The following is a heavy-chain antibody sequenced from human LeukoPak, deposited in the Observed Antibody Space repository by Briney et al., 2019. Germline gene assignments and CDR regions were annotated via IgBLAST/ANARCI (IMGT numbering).Heavy chain of an antibody. Sequence: GASVKVSCKASGYTFTGYYMHWVRQAPGQGLEWMGWMNPNSGNTGYAQKFQGRVTMTRNTSISTAYMELSSLRSEDTAVYYCARVPTIAYYYGSGSYYRGVWFDPWGQGTLVTVSS. V-gene: IGHV1-8*02. CDR2: MNPNSGNT. J-gene: IGHJ5*02. CDR3: ARVPTIAYYYGSGSYYRGVWFDP. CDR1: GYTFTGYY. D-gene: IGHD3-10*01.